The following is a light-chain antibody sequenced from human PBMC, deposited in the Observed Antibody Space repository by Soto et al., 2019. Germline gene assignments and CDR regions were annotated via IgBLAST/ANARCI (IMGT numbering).Light chain of an antibody. J-gene: IGLJ3*02. CDR3: AAWDDSLSGWV. Sequence: VLTQPPSASGTPGQRVTISCSGSSSNIGSNYVYWYQQLPGTAPKLLIYSNNQRPAGVPDRFSGSKSGTSASLAISGLRSEDEADYYCAAWDDSLSGWVFGGGTKLTVL. V-gene: IGLV1-47*02. CDR1: SSNIGSNY. CDR2: SNN.